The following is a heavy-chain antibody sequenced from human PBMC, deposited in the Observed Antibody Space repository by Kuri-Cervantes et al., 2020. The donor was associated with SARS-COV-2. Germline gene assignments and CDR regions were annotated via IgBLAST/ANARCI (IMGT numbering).Heavy chain of an antibody. D-gene: IGHD3-16*01. CDR1: GYTFTSYD. J-gene: IGHJ3*02. V-gene: IGHV1-8*03. CDR3: ARWRGGTDAFDI. Sequence: ASVKVSCKASGYTFTSYDINWVRQATGQGLEWMGWMNPNSGNTGYAQKFQGRVTITRNTSISTAYMELSSLRSEDTAVYYRARWRGGTDAFDIWGQGTMVTVSS. CDR2: MNPNSGNT.